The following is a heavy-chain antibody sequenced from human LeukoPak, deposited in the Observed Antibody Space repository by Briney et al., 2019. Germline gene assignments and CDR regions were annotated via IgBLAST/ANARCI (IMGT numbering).Heavy chain of an antibody. CDR1: GGSISSYY. CDR3: ANLQGGGWYTNWFDP. D-gene: IGHD6-19*01. V-gene: IGHV4-59*08. J-gene: IGHJ5*02. CDR2: IYYSGST. Sequence: PSETLSLTCTVSGGSISSYYWSWIRQPPGKGLEWIGYIYYSGSTNYNPSLKSRVTISVDTSKNQFSLKLSSVTAADTAVYYCANLQGGGWYTNWFDPWGQGTLVTVSS.